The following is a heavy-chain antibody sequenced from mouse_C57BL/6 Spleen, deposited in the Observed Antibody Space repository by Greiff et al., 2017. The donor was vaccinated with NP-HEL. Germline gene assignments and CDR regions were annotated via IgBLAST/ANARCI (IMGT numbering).Heavy chain of an antibody. J-gene: IGHJ4*01. CDR1: GYTFTDYN. CDR2: INPNNGGT. D-gene: IGHD2-3*01. V-gene: IGHV1-18*01. Sequence: EVQLQQSGPELVKPGASVKIPCKASGYTFTDYNMDWVKQSHGKSLEWIGDINPNNGGTIYNQKFKGKATLTVDKSSSTAYMELRSLTSEDTAVYYCARSLDGSYAMDYWGQGTSVTVSS. CDR3: ARSLDGSYAMDY.